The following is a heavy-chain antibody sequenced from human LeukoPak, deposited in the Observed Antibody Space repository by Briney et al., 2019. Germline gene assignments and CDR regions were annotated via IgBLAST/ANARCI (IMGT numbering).Heavy chain of an antibody. Sequence: RGSLRLSCAASGFTFISYAMSWVRQAPGEGLEWVSSISGSGDNTYYADSVKDRFSISRDNSKTTVSLQMNSLRAEDTAVYYCAKGRGTAVTSAANYWGQGTLVTVSS. V-gene: IGHV3-23*01. CDR1: GFTFISYA. CDR3: AKGRGTAVTSAANY. CDR2: ISGSGDNT. D-gene: IGHD4-17*01. J-gene: IGHJ4*02.